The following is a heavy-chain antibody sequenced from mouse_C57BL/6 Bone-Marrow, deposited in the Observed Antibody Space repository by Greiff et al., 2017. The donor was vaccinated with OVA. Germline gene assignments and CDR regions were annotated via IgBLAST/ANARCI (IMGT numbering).Heavy chain of an antibody. CDR3: ASPSYYDSSSYEAMDY. D-gene: IGHD1-1*01. CDR2: ISSGGSYT. V-gene: IGHV5-6*01. CDR1: GFTFSSYG. J-gene: IGHJ4*01. Sequence: EVQLVESGGDLVKPGGSLKLSCAASGFTFSSYGMSWVRQTPDKRLEWVATISSGGSYTYYPDSVKGRFTISRDNAKNTLYLQMSSLKYEDTAMYYCASPSYYDSSSYEAMDYWGQGTSVTVSS.